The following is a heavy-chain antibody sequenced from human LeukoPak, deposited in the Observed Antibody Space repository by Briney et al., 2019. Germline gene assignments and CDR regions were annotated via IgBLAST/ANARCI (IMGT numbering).Heavy chain of an antibody. CDR1: GFSLSTSGVG. V-gene: IGHV2-5*02. D-gene: IGHD3-10*01. CDR3: AHMVGPIQTGFGESNYYGMDV. Sequence: ESGPTLVHPTQPLTLTCTFSGFSLSTSGVGVGWIRQPPGKALEWLALIYWDDDKRYSPSLKSRLTITKDTSKNQVVLTMTNMDPVDTATYYCAHMVGPIQTGFGESNYYGMDVWGQGTTVTVSS. J-gene: IGHJ6*02. CDR2: IYWDDDK.